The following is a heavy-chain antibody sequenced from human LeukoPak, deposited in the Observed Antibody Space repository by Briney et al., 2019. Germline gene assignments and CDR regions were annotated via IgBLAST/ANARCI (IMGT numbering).Heavy chain of an antibody. D-gene: IGHD6-25*01. Sequence: SETLSLTCAVYGGSFSGYYWSWIRQPPGKGLEWIGEINHSGSTNYNPSLKGRVTISVDTSKNQFSLKLSSVTAANTAVYYCARGDIGGYDVWGKGTTVTVSS. V-gene: IGHV4-34*01. CDR2: INHSGST. J-gene: IGHJ6*04. CDR3: ARGDIGGYDV. CDR1: GGSFSGYY.